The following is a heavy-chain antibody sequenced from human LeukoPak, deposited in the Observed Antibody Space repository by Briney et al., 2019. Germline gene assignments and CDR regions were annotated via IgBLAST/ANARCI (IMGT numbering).Heavy chain of an antibody. CDR3: AREGGSYYLN. CDR2: IKQDGSEK. CDR1: GLTFSSYS. V-gene: IGHV3-7*01. D-gene: IGHD1-26*01. Sequence: PGGSLRLSCEASGLTFSSYSMNWVRQAPGKGLEWVANIKQDGSEKYYVDSVKGRFTISRDNAKNSLYLQMNSLRAEDTAVYYCAREGGSYYLNWGQGTLVTVSS. J-gene: IGHJ4*02.